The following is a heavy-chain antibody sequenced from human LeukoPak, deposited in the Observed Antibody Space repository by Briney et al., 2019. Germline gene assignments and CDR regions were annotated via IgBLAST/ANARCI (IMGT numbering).Heavy chain of an antibody. CDR2: INTNTGNP. Sequence: GASVKVSCKASGYTFTSYAMNWVRQAPGQGLEWMGWINTNTGNPTYAQGFTGRFVFSLDTSVSTAYLQISSLKAEDTAVYYCARDNKAWKWFGELLYESDAFDIWGQGTMVTVSS. CDR3: ARDNKAWKWFGELLYESDAFDI. V-gene: IGHV7-4-1*02. J-gene: IGHJ3*02. CDR1: GYTFTSYA. D-gene: IGHD3-10*01.